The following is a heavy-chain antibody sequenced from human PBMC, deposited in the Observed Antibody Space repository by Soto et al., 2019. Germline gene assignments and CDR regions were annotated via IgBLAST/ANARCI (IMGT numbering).Heavy chain of an antibody. J-gene: IGHJ4*02. V-gene: IGHV1-69*01. D-gene: IGHD4-17*01. CDR1: GGTFSSYA. Sequence: QVQLVQSGAEVKKPGSSVKVSCKASGGTFSSYAISWVRQAPGQGLEWMGGVIPIFGTANYAQKFQGRVTITADESTSTAYMELSSLRSEDTAVYYCARGSVDYGDYQDKVALDYWGQGTLVTVS. CDR3: ARGSVDYGDYQDKVALDY. CDR2: VIPIFGTA.